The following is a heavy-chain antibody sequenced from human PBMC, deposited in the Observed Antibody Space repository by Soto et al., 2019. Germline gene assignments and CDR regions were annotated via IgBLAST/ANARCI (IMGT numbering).Heavy chain of an antibody. D-gene: IGHD3-10*01. J-gene: IGHJ6*02. Sequence: SETLSLTCAVYGGSFSGYYWSWIRQPPGKGLEWIGEINHSGSTNYNPSLKSRVTISVDTSKNQFSLKLSSVTAADTAVYYCARGFRGSGSYYHDYYYYGMDVWGQGTTVTVSS. CDR3: ARGFRGSGSYYHDYYYYGMDV. V-gene: IGHV4-34*01. CDR2: INHSGST. CDR1: GGSFSGYY.